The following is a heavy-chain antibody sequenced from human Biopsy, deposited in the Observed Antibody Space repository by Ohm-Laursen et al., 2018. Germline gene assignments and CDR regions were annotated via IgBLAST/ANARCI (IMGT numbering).Heavy chain of an antibody. Sequence: PSETLSLTCPVSGGSISGSSWSWIRQAPGKGLEWIGYISYSRDTNYNPSLKSRITISVDTSKNQFSLKLTSVTAAGTAVYYCAKHGSGWTGEDAFHIWGQGTMVTVSS. CDR3: AKHGSGWTGEDAFHI. J-gene: IGHJ3*02. CDR2: ISYSRDT. CDR1: GGSISGSS. V-gene: IGHV4-59*08. D-gene: IGHD6-19*01.